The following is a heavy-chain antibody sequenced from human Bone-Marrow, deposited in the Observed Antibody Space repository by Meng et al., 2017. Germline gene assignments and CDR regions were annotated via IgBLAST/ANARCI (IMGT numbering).Heavy chain of an antibody. CDR1: GFTFSSYS. J-gene: IGHJ4*02. CDR2: ISSSSSYI. Sequence: GESLKISCAASGFTFSSYSMNWVRQAPGKGLEWVSSISSSSSYIYYADSVKGRFTISRDNAKNSLYLQMNSLRGDDTSVYYCVTDRRVCSAGVGCYSDYFDKWGQGTVVTVSS. CDR3: VTDRRVCSAGVGCYSDYFDK. D-gene: IGHD2-15*01. V-gene: IGHV3-21*03.